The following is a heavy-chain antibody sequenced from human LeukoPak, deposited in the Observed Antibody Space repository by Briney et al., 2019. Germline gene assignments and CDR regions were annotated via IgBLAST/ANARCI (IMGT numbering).Heavy chain of an antibody. Sequence: ASVKVSCTASGYTFTSYAMHWVRQAPGQRREWMGWINAGNGNTKYSQKLQGRVTITRETSASTAYMELSSLRSEDTAVYYCARGLERRPPYDYWGQGTLVTVSS. D-gene: IGHD1-1*01. J-gene: IGHJ4*02. V-gene: IGHV1-3*01. CDR2: INAGNGNT. CDR1: GYTFTSYA. CDR3: ARGLERRPPYDY.